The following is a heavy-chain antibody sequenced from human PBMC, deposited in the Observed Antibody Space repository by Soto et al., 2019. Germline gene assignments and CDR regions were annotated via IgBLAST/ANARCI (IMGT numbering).Heavy chain of an antibody. CDR1: GCSIRSYY. CDR2: IYYSGST. J-gene: IGHJ5*02. CDR3: ARRHRLWSGYYSDWFDP. V-gene: IGHV4-59*01. D-gene: IGHD3-3*01. Sequence: SETLSLTCTLPGCSIRSYYWSWIPAPPGKGLEWIGYIYYSGSTNYNPSLKSRVTISADTSKNQFSLKLSSVTAADTAVYYCARRHRLWSGYYSDWFDPWGQGTLVTVS.